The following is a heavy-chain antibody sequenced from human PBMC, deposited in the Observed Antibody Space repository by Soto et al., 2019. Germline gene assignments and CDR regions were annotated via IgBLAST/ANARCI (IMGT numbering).Heavy chain of an antibody. CDR2: ISGSGGST. J-gene: IGHJ5*02. Sequence: GGSLRLSCAASGFTFSNYAMSWVRQAPGKGLEWISTISGSGGSTYYADSVKGRSTISRDNSKNTLYLQMNSLRAEDTAVYYCAKGQSTYYDFWSRYYDWFDPWGQGTLVTVSS. V-gene: IGHV3-23*01. CDR3: AKGQSTYYDFWSRYYDWFDP. D-gene: IGHD3-3*01. CDR1: GFTFSNYA.